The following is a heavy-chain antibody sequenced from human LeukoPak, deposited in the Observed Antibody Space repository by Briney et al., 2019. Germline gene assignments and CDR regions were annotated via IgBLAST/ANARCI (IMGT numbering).Heavy chain of an antibody. J-gene: IGHJ6*03. Sequence: SVKVSCKASGDTFTNYAISWVRQAPGQGLEWMGWIIPNIGNTNYPQKFQGRVTMTTDESTSTAYMELSSLRSEDTAVYYCGRGAITIFGVASPRYYYYMDVWGKGPTVTVSS. CDR3: GRGAITIFGVASPRYYYYMDV. D-gene: IGHD3-3*01. V-gene: IGHV1-69*05. CDR1: GDTFTNYA. CDR2: IIPNIGNT.